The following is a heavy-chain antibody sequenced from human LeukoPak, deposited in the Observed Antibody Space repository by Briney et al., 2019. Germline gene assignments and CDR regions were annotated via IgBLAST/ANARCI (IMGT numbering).Heavy chain of an antibody. Sequence: GASVKVSCKASGGTFSSYAIRWVRQAPGQGLEWMGGIIPIFGTANYAQKFQGRVTITTDESTSTAYMELSSLRSEDTAVYFCARDAGGYFDYWGQGTLVTVSS. CDR3: ARDAGGYFDY. V-gene: IGHV1-69*05. CDR1: GGTFSSYA. J-gene: IGHJ4*02. CDR2: IIPIFGTA.